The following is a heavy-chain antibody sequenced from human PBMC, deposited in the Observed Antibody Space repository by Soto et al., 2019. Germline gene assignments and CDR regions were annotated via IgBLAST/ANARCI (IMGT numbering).Heavy chain of an antibody. J-gene: IGHJ4*02. CDR1: GFTFSGSA. Sequence: EVQLVESGGGLVQPGGSLKLSCAASGFTFSGSAMHWVRQASGKGLEWVGRIRSKANSYATAYAASVKGRFTISRDDSKNTAYLQMNSLKTEDTAVYYCTSKIAVAGSLGYWGQGTLVTVSS. D-gene: IGHD6-19*01. CDR2: IRSKANSYAT. CDR3: TSKIAVAGSLGY. V-gene: IGHV3-73*02.